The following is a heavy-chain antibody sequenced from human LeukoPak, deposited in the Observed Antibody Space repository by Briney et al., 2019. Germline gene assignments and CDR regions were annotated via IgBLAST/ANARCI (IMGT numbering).Heavy chain of an antibody. V-gene: IGHV3-21*01. CDR1: GFTFSSFS. J-gene: IGHJ3*02. CDR3: ARYGVAIAAPADAFDI. CDR2: ISSSSNYI. Sequence: GGSLRLSCAASGFTFSSFSMNWVRQAPGKGLEWVSAISSSSNYIFYADSVKGRFTISRDNAKNSLFLQMNSLRAEDTAVYYCARYGVAIAAPADAFDIWGQGTMVTVSS. D-gene: IGHD6-13*01.